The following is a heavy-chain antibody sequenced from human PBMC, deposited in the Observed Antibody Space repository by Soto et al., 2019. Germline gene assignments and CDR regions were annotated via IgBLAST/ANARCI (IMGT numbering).Heavy chain of an antibody. CDR1: GGSISSGGYS. J-gene: IGHJ4*02. D-gene: IGHD3-22*01. CDR3: ARTYYYDSSGYYKFYFDY. CDR2: IYRSGST. V-gene: IGHV4-30-2*01. Sequence: SETLSLTCAVSGGSISSGGYSWSWIRQPPGKGLEWIGYIYRSGSTYYNPSLKSRVTISVDRSKNQFSLKLSSVTAADTAVYYCARTYYYDSSGYYKFYFDYWGQGTLVTVSS.